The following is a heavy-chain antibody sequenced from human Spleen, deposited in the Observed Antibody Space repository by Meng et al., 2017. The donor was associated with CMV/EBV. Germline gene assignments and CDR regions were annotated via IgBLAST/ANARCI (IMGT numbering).Heavy chain of an antibody. D-gene: IGHD6-13*01. CDR2: IIRVFGAA. V-gene: IGHV1-69*05. Sequence: GDSFSKITRNWGRRAPGQGVKWQGGIIRVFGAAKYAQSYQDRVTITTAEYTDTAYMELTNLRPADTDVYYCVRGAYASSWYGLDIWGQGSLVTVSS. J-gene: IGHJ4*02. CDR3: VRGAYASSWYGLDI. CDR1: GDSFSKIT.